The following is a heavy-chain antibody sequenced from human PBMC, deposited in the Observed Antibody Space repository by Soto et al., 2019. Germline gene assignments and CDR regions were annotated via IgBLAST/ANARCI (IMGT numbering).Heavy chain of an antibody. J-gene: IGHJ4*02. Sequence: PSETLSLTCAVYGGSFSGYYWSWIRQPPGKGLEWIGEINHSGSTNYNPSLKSRVTISVGTSKNQFSLKLSSVTAADTAVYYCARASVTGTAKKIFDYWGQGTLVTVSS. CDR1: GGSFSGYY. D-gene: IGHD1-20*01. CDR2: INHSGST. V-gene: IGHV4-34*01. CDR3: ARASVTGTAKKIFDY.